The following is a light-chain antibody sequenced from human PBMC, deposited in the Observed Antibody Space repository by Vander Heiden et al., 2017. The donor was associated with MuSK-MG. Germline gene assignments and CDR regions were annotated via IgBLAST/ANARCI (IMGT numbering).Light chain of an antibody. J-gene: IGKJ1*01. Sequence: DIQMTQSPSSLSTSVGDRVSITCRASQSISVSLNWYQQKPGEAPKVLIYGASNLQSGVPSRFSGSGSETEFTLTITSLQPEDFATYYCQQSSRTPWTFGQGTKVEVK. CDR2: GAS. CDR1: QSISVS. CDR3: QQSSRTPWT. V-gene: IGKV1-39*01.